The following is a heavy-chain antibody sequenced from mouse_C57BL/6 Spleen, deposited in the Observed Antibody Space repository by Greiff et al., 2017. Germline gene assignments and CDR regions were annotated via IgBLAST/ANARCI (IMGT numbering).Heavy chain of an antibody. Sequence: QVQLQQPGAELVMPGASVKLSCKASGYTFTSYWMHWVKQRPGQGLEWIGEIDPSDSYTNYNQKFKGKSTLTVDKSSSTAYMQLSSLTSEDSAVYYCARKRGFGGSSYPDYWGQGTTLTVSS. CDR1: GYTFTSYW. V-gene: IGHV1-69*01. CDR2: IDPSDSYT. D-gene: IGHD1-1*01. J-gene: IGHJ2*01. CDR3: ARKRGFGGSSYPDY.